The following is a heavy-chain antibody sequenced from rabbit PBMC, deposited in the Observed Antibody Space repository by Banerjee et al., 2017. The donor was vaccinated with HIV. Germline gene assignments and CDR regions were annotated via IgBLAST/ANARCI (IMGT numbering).Heavy chain of an antibody. J-gene: IGHJ4*01. V-gene: IGHV1S47*01. CDR1: GFDFSSYG. D-gene: IGHD4-1*01. CDR3: ARDLAGVIGWNFDL. Sequence: QLEESGGGLVQPGGSLKLSCKASGFDFSSYGVSWVRQAPGKGLEWIAYISSGGSTWYASWVNDRFTISRENTQNTVSLKMTSLTAADTATYFCARDLAGVIGWNFDLWGQVTLVTVS. CDR2: ISSGGST.